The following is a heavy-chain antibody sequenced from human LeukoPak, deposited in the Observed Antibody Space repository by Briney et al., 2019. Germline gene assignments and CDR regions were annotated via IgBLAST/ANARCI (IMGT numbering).Heavy chain of an antibody. Sequence: SETLSLTCAVYGGSFSGYYWSWIRQPPGKGLEWIGEINHSGSTNYNPSLKSRVTISVDTSKNQLSLNLISVTAADTAIYFCATRHHSRKYMAPLDSWGQGTLVTVSS. V-gene: IGHV4-34*01. CDR1: GGSFSGYY. D-gene: IGHD5-24*01. J-gene: IGHJ4*02. CDR2: INHSGST. CDR3: ATRHHSRKYMAPLDS.